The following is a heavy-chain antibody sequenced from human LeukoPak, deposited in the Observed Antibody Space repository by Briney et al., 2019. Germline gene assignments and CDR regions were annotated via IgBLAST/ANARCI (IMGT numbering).Heavy chain of an antibody. CDR1: GYTFTGYY. CDR3: ARETDRDGYKDLDY. V-gene: IGHV1-2*02. Sequence: ASVKVSSKASGYTFTGYYMHWVRQAPGQGLEWMGWINANSGATNSAQKFQGRVTMTRDTSISTAYMELSRLRFDDTAVYYCARETDRDGYKDLDYWGQGTLVTVSS. J-gene: IGHJ4*02. CDR2: INANSGAT. D-gene: IGHD5-24*01.